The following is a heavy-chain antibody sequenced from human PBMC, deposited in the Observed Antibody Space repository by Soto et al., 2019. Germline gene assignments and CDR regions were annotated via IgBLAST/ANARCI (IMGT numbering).Heavy chain of an antibody. V-gene: IGHV3-48*02. D-gene: IGHD3-10*01. CDR3: ARAVTWGLDV. J-gene: IGHJ6*02. Sequence: EVQLVESGGGLVQPGGSLRLSCAASGFTFSLYSMSWVRQAPGKGLEWVSYISRSSTGIHYADSVKGRFTLSRDDATNSMHLQMNSLRDGDTAVYSCARAVTWGLDVWGQGTTVSISS. CDR1: GFTFSLYS. CDR2: ISRSSTGI.